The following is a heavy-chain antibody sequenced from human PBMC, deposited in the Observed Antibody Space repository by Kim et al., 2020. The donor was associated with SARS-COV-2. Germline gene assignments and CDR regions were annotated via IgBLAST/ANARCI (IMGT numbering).Heavy chain of an antibody. V-gene: IGHV4-59*01. Sequence: SETLSLTCTVSGDSISSYFWSWIRQPPGKRLEWIGYIYDSGSTNYNPSLKSRATISVDMSKNQFSLNLSSMTAADTAVYYCARDERDCSDGGCYSGWYFDLWGRGTLVTVSS. D-gene: IGHD2-8*01. CDR1: GDSISSYF. J-gene: IGHJ2*01. CDR2: IYDSGST. CDR3: ARDERDCSDGGCYSGWYFDL.